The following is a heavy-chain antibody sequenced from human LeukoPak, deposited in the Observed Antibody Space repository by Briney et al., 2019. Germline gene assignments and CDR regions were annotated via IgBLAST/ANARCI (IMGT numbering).Heavy chain of an antibody. V-gene: IGHV3-21*01. CDR1: GFTFSSYS. D-gene: IGHD1-26*01. CDR3: ARVPYSGYHFDY. J-gene: IGHJ4*02. CDR2: ISSSSSYI. Sequence: GGSLRLPCAASGFTFSSYSMNWVRQAPGKGLEWVSSISSSSSYIYYADSVKGRFTISRDNAKNSLYLQMNSLRAEDTAVYYCARVPYSGYHFDYWGQGTLVTVSS.